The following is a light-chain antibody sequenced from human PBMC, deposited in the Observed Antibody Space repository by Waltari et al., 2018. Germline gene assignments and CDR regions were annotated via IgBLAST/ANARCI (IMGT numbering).Light chain of an antibody. CDR1: QSVLYSPNDKNY. Sequence: DTVMTQSPDSLAVSLGERATIDCKSSQSVLYSPNDKNYLAWYQQKPGQPPKLLIYWASTRESGVPDRFSGSGSGTDFTLTISSLQAEDVGVYYCQQYHIAPWTFGQGTKVEIK. CDR2: WAS. CDR3: QQYHIAPWT. V-gene: IGKV4-1*01. J-gene: IGKJ1*01.